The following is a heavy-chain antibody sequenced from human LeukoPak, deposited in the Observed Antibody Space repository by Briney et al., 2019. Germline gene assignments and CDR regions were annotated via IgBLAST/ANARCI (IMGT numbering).Heavy chain of an antibody. D-gene: IGHD4-17*01. Sequence: GGALRLSCAASGFRFCPFLVRWGRPGPGKGVGWVASINPDGSGTSYVDSVKGRFTISRDNAQNSLYLQMNSLSAEDTAVYYCARLFGGVTTFDYWGQGTLVTVSS. CDR2: INPDGSGT. CDR3: ARLFGGVTTFDY. CDR1: GFRFCPFL. V-gene: IGHV3-7*01. J-gene: IGHJ4*02.